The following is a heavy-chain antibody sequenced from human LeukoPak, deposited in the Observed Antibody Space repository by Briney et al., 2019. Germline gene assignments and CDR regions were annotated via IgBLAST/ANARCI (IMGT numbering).Heavy chain of an antibody. CDR1: GYTFDDYA. CDR3: AKDTSLLWFGELGH. Sequence: GRSLRLSCAASGYTFDDYAMHWVRQAPGKGLEWVSGISWNSGSIGYADSVKGRFTISRDNAKNSLYLQMNSLRAEDTALYYCAKDTSLLWFGELGHWGQGTLVTVSS. J-gene: IGHJ4*02. V-gene: IGHV3-9*01. CDR2: ISWNSGSI. D-gene: IGHD3-10*01.